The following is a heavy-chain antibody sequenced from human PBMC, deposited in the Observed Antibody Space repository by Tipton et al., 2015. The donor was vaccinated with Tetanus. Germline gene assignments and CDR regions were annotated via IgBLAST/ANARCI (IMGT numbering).Heavy chain of an antibody. Sequence: VQLVQSGAEVKKPGESLKISCKASGDTSRSYWISWVRQMPGKGLEWMGIIYPGDSAATYSPSFQGQVTISADKSISTAYLQWTSLKPSDTAIYFCARLPKHYSASGSTWGQGTLVTVSS. J-gene: IGHJ5*02. CDR1: GDTSRSYW. CDR2: IYPGDSAA. CDR3: ARLPKHYSASGST. V-gene: IGHV5-51*01. D-gene: IGHD3-10*01.